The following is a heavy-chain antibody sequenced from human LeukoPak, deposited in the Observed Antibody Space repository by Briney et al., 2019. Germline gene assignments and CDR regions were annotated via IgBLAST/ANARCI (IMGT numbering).Heavy chain of an antibody. CDR2: IYPGDSDT. CDR1: GYSFTSYW. Sequence: HGESLKSSCKGSGYSFTSYWIGWVRQMPGKGLEWMGIIYPGDSDTRYSPSFQGQVTISADKSISTAYLQWSSLKASDTAMYYCARGYGSAFNWFDPWGQGTMVTVSS. D-gene: IGHD3-10*01. J-gene: IGHJ5*02. CDR3: ARGYGSAFNWFDP. V-gene: IGHV5-51*01.